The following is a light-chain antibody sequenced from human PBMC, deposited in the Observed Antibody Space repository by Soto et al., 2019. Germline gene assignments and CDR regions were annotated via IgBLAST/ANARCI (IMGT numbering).Light chain of an antibody. CDR2: DAS. J-gene: IGKJ4*01. CDR3: QQYNSYLVT. CDR1: QNINNW. V-gene: IGKV1-5*01. Sequence: DIQMTQSPSTLSASIGDRVTITCRASQNINNWIAWYQQKPGKAPKFLIYDASTLESGVPSRFSGSGSGTEFTLTISSLQPDDFATYYCQQYNSYLVTFGGGTKVDI.